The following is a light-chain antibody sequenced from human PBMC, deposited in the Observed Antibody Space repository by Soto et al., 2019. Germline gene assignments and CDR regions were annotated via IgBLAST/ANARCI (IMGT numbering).Light chain of an antibody. Sequence: DIQLTQSPSFLSASVGDRVTITCRASQDISSYLAWYQQRPGKVPRFLTHSASTLQSGGPSRFSATGSGTTFTLTLSSLQPEDIATYYCQQLNRFPRTFGQGTKVE. CDR2: SAS. V-gene: IGKV1-9*01. CDR1: QDISSY. CDR3: QQLNRFPRT. J-gene: IGKJ1*01.